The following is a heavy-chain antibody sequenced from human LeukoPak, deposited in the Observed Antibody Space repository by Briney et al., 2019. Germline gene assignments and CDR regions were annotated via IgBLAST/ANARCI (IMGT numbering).Heavy chain of an antibody. Sequence: GGSLRLSRAASGFTFSSYSMNWVRQAPGKGLEWVSYISSSSSAVNYADSVKGRFTISRDMAKNSLYLQMNSLRDEDTAVYYCARGRGILKDASIQYYFDNWGQGTLVTVSS. V-gene: IGHV3-48*02. CDR2: ISSSSSAV. CDR3: ARGRGILKDASIQYYFDN. D-gene: IGHD2-2*01. J-gene: IGHJ4*02. CDR1: GFTFSSYS.